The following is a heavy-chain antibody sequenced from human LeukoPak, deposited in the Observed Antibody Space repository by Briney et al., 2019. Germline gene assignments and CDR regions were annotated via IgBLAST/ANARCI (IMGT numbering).Heavy chain of an antibody. D-gene: IGHD6-13*01. Sequence: ASVKVSCKASGYTFTSYYMHWVRQVPGQGLEWMGIINPSGGSTSYAQKFQGRVTMTRDMSTSTVYMELSSLRSEDTAVYYCARDASSSWYWFDPWGQGTLVTVSS. CDR2: INPSGGST. CDR1: GYTFTSYY. CDR3: ARDASSSWYWFDP. V-gene: IGHV1-46*01. J-gene: IGHJ5*02.